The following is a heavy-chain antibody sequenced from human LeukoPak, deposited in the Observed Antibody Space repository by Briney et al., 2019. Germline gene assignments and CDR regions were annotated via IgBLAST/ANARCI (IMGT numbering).Heavy chain of an antibody. CDR1: GYRFTNYW. J-gene: IGHJ4*02. V-gene: IGHV5-51*01. Sequence: NPGESLKISCKASGYRFTNYWIAWVRQMPGKGLELMGSIYPGDSDIRYSPSFQGQVTISADKSFTTAYLQWRSLKASDTAIYYCARQAVYYSDSSAFYHWRQGTRVTVSS. D-gene: IGHD3-22*01. CDR2: IYPGDSDI. CDR3: ARQAVYYSDSSAFYH.